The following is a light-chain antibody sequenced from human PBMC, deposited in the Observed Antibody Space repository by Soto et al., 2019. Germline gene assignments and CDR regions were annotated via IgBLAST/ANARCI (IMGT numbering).Light chain of an antibody. J-gene: IGKJ1*01. CDR3: QHYNDLPLT. Sequence: EIVMTQSPATLYLSPGERATLSCRASQSVSSNLAWYQQKPGQAPRLLISDASTRATGIPDRFSGSGYGTEFTPTLTSLQSEDFAVYYCQHYNDLPLTFGQGTKVEIK. V-gene: IGKV3-15*01. CDR2: DAS. CDR1: QSVSSN.